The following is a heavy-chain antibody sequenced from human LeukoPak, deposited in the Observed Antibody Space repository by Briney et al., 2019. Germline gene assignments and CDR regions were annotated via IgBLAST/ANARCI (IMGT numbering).Heavy chain of an antibody. V-gene: IGHV3-66*01. J-gene: IGHJ3*02. CDR3: ARDLGGAFDI. CDR2: IYSGGST. D-gene: IGHD3-16*01. Sequence: GGSLRLSCAASGFTFSSYAMSWVRQAPGKGLEWVSVIYSGGSTYYADSVKGRFTISRDNSKNTLYLQMNSLRAEDTAVYYCARDLGGAFDIWGQGTMVTVSS. CDR1: GFTFSSYA.